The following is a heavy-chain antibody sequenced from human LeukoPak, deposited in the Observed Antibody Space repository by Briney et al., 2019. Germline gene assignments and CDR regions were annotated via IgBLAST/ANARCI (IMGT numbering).Heavy chain of an antibody. J-gene: IGHJ4*02. Sequence: SETLSLTCTVSGGSVSSSSYYWGWIRQPPGKGLEWIGSIYYSGSTYYNPSLKSRVTISVDTPKNQFSLKLSSVTAADTAVYYCARVIRYYYDSSGLSSPVNDYWGQGTLVTVSS. CDR3: ARVIRYYYDSSGLSSPVNDY. CDR2: IYYSGST. D-gene: IGHD3-22*01. V-gene: IGHV4-39*07. CDR1: GGSVSSSSYY.